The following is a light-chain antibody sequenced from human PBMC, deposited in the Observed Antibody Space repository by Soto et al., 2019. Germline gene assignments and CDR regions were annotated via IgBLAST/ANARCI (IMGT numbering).Light chain of an antibody. CDR1: SSNIGGNS. CDR2: DDD. J-gene: IGLJ1*01. CDR3: GSWDSSLSADV. V-gene: IGLV1-51*01. Sequence: QSVLTQPPSVSGAPGRTVTISCSGSSSNIGGNSVSWYQQLPGTAPKLLIYDDDKRPSGIPDRFSGSKSGTSATLGITGFQTGDEADHYCGSWDSSLSADVFGNGTKVTVL.